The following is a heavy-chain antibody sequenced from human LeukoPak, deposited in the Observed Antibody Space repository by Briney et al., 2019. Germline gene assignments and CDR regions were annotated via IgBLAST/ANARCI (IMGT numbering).Heavy chain of an antibody. Sequence: GGSLRLSCAASGFTFSSYSMNWVRQAPGKGLEWVSYISSSTNTIYYADSVKGRFTISRDNAKNSLFLQMNSLRDEDTAVYYCARHGMYSGSESYYDPFDYWGQGTLVTVSS. CDR1: GFTFSSYS. J-gene: IGHJ4*02. V-gene: IGHV3-48*02. CDR2: ISSSTNTI. D-gene: IGHD3-10*01. CDR3: ARHGMYSGSESYYDPFDY.